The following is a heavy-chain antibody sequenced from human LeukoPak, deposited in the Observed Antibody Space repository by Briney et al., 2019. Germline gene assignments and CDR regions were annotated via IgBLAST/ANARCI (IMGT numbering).Heavy chain of an antibody. V-gene: IGHV4-34*01. CDR1: GGSFSDYY. CDR2: INHSGNT. J-gene: IGHJ4*02. CDR3: AREVCSSSWYSDY. D-gene: IGHD6-13*01. Sequence: PSETLSLTCAVYGGSFSDYYWSWIRQSPGKGLEWIGEINHSGNTKSNPSLKSRVTISVDTSKNQFSLKLNSVTAADMAVYYCAREVCSSSWYSDYWGQGTLVTVSS.